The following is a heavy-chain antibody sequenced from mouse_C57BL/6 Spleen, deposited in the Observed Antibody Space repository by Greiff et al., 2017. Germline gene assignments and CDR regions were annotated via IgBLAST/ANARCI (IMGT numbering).Heavy chain of an antibody. Sequence: QVQLQQSGPELVKPGASVKISCKASGYAFRSSWMNWVKQRPGKGLEWIGRIYPGDGDTNYNGKFKGKATLTADKSSSTAYMQLSSLTSEDSAVYFCARFITTVYYAMDYWGQGTSVTVSS. J-gene: IGHJ4*01. CDR3: ARFITTVYYAMDY. V-gene: IGHV1-82*01. D-gene: IGHD1-2*01. CDR1: GYAFRSSW. CDR2: IYPGDGDT.